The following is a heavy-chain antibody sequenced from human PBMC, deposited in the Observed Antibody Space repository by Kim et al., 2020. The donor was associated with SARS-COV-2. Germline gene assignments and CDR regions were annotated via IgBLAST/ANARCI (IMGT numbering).Heavy chain of an antibody. CDR1: GGSFSGYY. D-gene: IGHD5-18*01. V-gene: IGHV4-34*01. J-gene: IGHJ6*02. CDR3: ARLGRGYSYGFPHYYGMDV. CDR2: INHSGST. Sequence: SETLSLTCAVYGGSFSGYYWSWIRQPPGKGLEWIGEINHSGSTNYNPSLKSRVTISVDTSKNQFSLKLSSVTAADTAVYYCARLGRGYSYGFPHYYGMDVWGQGTTVTVSS.